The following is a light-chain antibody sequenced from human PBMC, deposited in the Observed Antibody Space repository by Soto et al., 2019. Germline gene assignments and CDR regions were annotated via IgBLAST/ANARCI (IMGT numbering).Light chain of an antibody. CDR1: SSNIGSGY. CDR2: RSN. CDR3: AAWDDRLNGVV. Sequence: QSVLTQPPSASGTPGQRVTISCSGSSSNIGSGYVYWYHQMPGTAPKLLIYRSNQRPSGVPDRISGSRSGTSASLAISGLRSEDEADYYCAAWDDRLNGVVFGGGTKLTVL. J-gene: IGLJ2*01. V-gene: IGLV1-47*01.